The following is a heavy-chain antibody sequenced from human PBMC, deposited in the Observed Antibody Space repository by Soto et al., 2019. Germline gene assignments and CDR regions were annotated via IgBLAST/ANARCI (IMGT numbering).Heavy chain of an antibody. CDR3: ARRTAVGAHFDY. CDR1: GFTFSSFA. V-gene: IGHV3-30-3*01. J-gene: IGHJ4*02. CDR2: ISYDGGAK. D-gene: IGHD1-26*01. Sequence: QVQLVESGGGVVQPGKSLRLSCAASGFTFSSFAMHWVRQAPGKGLEWVSVISYDGGAKYYADSVKGRFIISRDNSKNTLYLQMNSLRPEDTAVYYCARRTAVGAHFDYWGQGTLVTVSS.